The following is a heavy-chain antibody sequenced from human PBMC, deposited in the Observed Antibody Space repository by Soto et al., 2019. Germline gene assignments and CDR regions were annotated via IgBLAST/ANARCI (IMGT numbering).Heavy chain of an antibody. V-gene: IGHV4-4*07. CDR2: IYCSGST. CDR1: GGLISRYY. Sequence: KTAGTLCLTCTASGGLISRYYWSWVRQAAGKGLEWVGRIYCSGSTNYIAPLKSRGSMSLDACRNQISLKVKTVTAEDTALYYCAREGGYFDGSGSGVYHYYGVDVWGRGTTVTVSS. D-gene: IGHD3-22*01. CDR3: AREGGYFDGSGSGVYHYYGVDV. J-gene: IGHJ6*02.